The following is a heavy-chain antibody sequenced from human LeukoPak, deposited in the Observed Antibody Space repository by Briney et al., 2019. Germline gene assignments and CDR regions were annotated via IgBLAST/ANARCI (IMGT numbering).Heavy chain of an antibody. CDR2: IIPIFGTA. D-gene: IGHD4-17*01. Sequence: SVKVSCKASGGTFSSYAISWVRQAPGQGLEWMGGIIPIFGTANYAQKLQGRVTITTDESTSTAYMELSSLRSEDTAVYYCARTSDGEDYYYYMDVWGKGTTVTVSS. CDR1: GGTFSSYA. J-gene: IGHJ6*03. V-gene: IGHV1-69*05. CDR3: ARTSDGEDYYYYMDV.